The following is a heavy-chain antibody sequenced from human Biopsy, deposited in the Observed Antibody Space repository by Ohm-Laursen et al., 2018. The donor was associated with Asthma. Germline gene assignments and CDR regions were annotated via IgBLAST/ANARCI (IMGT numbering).Heavy chain of an antibody. V-gene: IGHV3-7*02. J-gene: IGHJ6*02. CDR1: GFTFSNYW. D-gene: IGHD2-2*01. CDR2: IKQDGSEE. CDR3: ARGGYCTSPTCPWGRYATDV. Sequence: SLRLSCSASGFTFSNYWMTWVRQAPGRGLEWVANIKQDGSEEYYVDSVKGRFTISRDNAKNSLYLHMNSLRAADTALYYCARGGYCTSPTCPWGRYATDVWGQGTTVTVSS.